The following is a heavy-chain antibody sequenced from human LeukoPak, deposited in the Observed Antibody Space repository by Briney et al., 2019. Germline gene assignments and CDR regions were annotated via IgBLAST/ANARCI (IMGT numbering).Heavy chain of an antibody. Sequence: GGSLRLSCAASGFTFSSYSMNWVRQAPGKGLEGVSSISSSSSYIYYADSVKGRFTISRNNAKNSLYLQMNSLRAEDTAVYYCARDPGYSGYDYGSYWGQGTLVTVSS. V-gene: IGHV3-21*01. J-gene: IGHJ4*02. CDR3: ARDPGYSGYDYGSY. D-gene: IGHD5-12*01. CDR1: GFTFSSYS. CDR2: ISSSSSYI.